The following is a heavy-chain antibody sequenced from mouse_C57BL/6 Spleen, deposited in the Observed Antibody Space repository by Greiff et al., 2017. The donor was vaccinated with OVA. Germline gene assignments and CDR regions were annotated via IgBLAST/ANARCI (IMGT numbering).Heavy chain of an antibody. CDR2: IYPGDGDT. J-gene: IGHJ3*01. CDR1: GYAFSSSW. CDR3: AREGYWFAY. Sequence: QVQLQQSGPELVKPGASVKISCKASGYAFSSSWMNWVKQRPGKGLEWIGRIYPGDGDTNYNGKFKGKATLTVDKSSSTAYMQLSSLTSADSAVCFCAREGYWFAYWGQGTLVTVSA. V-gene: IGHV1-82*01.